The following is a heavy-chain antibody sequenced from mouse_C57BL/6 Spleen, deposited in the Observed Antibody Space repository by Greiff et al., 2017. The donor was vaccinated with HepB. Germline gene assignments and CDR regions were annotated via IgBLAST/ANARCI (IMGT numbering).Heavy chain of an antibody. CDR2: ISSGGSYT. V-gene: IGHV5-6*01. CDR1: GFTFSSYG. CDR3: ARQSNYYGSSWDAMDY. D-gene: IGHD1-1*01. J-gene: IGHJ4*01. Sequence: EVQWVESGGDLVKPGGSLKLSCAASGFTFSSYGMSWVRQTPDKRLEWVATISSGGSYTYYPDSVKGRFTISRDNAKNTLYLQMSSLKSEDTAMYYCARQSNYYGSSWDAMDYWGQGTSVTVSS.